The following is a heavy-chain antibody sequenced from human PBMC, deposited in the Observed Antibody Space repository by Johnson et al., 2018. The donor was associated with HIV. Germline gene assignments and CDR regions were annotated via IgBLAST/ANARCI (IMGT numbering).Heavy chain of an antibody. Sequence: PGKGLEWVSGISWNSGSIGYADSVKGRFTISRDNAKNTLYLQMNSLRAEDTAVYYCARESRYNFWSGYDAFDIWGQGTMVTVSS. D-gene: IGHD3-3*01. CDR3: ARESRYNFWSGYDAFDI. V-gene: IGHV3-9*01. CDR2: ISWNSGSI. J-gene: IGHJ3*02.